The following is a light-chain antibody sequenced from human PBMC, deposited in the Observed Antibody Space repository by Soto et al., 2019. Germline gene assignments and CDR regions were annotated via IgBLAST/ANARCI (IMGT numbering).Light chain of an antibody. CDR1: QSVRSN. V-gene: IGKV3-15*01. J-gene: IGKJ1*01. Sequence: EIVLTQSPATLSLSPGGRATVSCRASQSVRSNLAWYQQKPGQAPRLLIYGASTRATGIAARFSGRGSGTEFTLTISSLQSEDFAVYYCLQSNKWPLTFGQGTKVDIK. CDR3: LQSNKWPLT. CDR2: GAS.